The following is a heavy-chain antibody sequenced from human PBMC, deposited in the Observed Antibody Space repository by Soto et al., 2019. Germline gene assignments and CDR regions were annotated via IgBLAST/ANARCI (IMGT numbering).Heavy chain of an antibody. CDR3: ASDYYYGSGTPDGFAY. CDR1: GYTFTSYA. Sequence: ASVKVSCKASGYTFTSYAMHWVRQAPGQRLEWMGWINAGNGNTKYSQKFQGRVTITRDTSASTAYMELSSLRSEDTAVYYCASDYYYGSGTPDGFAYWGQGTLVTVSS. V-gene: IGHV1-3*01. J-gene: IGHJ4*02. D-gene: IGHD3-10*01. CDR2: INAGNGNT.